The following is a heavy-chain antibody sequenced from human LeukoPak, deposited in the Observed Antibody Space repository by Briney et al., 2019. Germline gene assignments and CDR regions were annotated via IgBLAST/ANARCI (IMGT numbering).Heavy chain of an antibody. J-gene: IGHJ6*02. CDR3: AREPYYYYGMDV. CDR1: GGSFSDYY. D-gene: IGHD3-10*01. V-gene: IGHV4-34*01. CDR2: INHSGST. Sequence: SETLSLTCAVYGGSFSDYYWNWIRQPPGKGLEWIGEINHSGSTSYNPSLKSRVTISVDTSKNQFSLKVSSVTAAGTAVYYCAREPYYYYGMDVWGQGTTVTVSS.